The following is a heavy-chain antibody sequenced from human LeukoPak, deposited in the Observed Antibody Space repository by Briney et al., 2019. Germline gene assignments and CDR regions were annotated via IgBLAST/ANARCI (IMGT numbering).Heavy chain of an antibody. CDR1: GFTFSGSA. J-gene: IGHJ4*02. Sequence: PGGSLRLSCAASGFTFSGSAMHWVRQASGKGLEWVGRIRSKSNSYATAYAASVNGRFNISRDDSKNTAYLQMNSLKTEDTAVYYCTVTFELEIAAADVGIDAFGIWGQGTLVTVSS. D-gene: IGHD6-13*01. V-gene: IGHV3-73*01. CDR3: TVTFELEIAAADVGIDAFGI. CDR2: IRSKSNSYAT.